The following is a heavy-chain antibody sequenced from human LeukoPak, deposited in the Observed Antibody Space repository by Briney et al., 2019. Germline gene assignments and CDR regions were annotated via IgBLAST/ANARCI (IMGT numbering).Heavy chain of an antibody. CDR1: GYSFTTYW. CDR3: ARLYDSSGYYQDY. J-gene: IGHJ4*02. Sequence: GASLKISCKVSGYSFTTYWIGWVRPMPGKGLEWMGIIYPGDSDTRYSPSFQGQVTISADKSISTAYLQWSSLKASDTAMYYCARLYDSSGYYQDYWGQGTLVTVSS. CDR2: IYPGDSDT. V-gene: IGHV5-51*01. D-gene: IGHD3-22*01.